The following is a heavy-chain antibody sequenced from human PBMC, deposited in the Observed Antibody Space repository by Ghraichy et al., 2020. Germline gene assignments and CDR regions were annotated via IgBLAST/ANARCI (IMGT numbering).Heavy chain of an antibody. CDR2: INSDGSST. CDR1: GFTFSSYW. CDR3: ARGETYYYDSSGYYAGDY. J-gene: IGHJ4*02. D-gene: IGHD3-22*01. V-gene: IGHV3-74*01. Sequence: GESLNISCAASGFTFSSYWMHWVRQAPGKGLVWVSRINSDGSSTSYADSVKGRFTISRDNAKNTLYLQMNSLRAEDTAVYYCARGETYYYDSSGYYAGDYWGQGTLVTASS.